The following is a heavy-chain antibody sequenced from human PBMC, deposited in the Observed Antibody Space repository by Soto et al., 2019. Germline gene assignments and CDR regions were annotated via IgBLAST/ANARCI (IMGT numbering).Heavy chain of an antibody. CDR1: GGSITSYY. CDR3: ARHGRNGFDI. Sequence: PSETLSLTCTVSGGSITSYYWSWIRQPPGKGLEWIGKIYYSGGSNYNPSLKSRVTISVDTSKNQFSLKLTSVTAADTAVFYCARHGRNGFDIWGQGTMVTVSS. V-gene: IGHV4-59*08. J-gene: IGHJ3*02. CDR2: IYYSGGS.